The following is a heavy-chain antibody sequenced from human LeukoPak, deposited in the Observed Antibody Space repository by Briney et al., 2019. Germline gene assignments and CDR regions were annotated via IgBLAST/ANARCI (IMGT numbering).Heavy chain of an antibody. CDR1: GGSFSGYY. CDR2: INHSGST. D-gene: IGHD3-10*01. J-gene: IGHJ4*02. Sequence: SETLSLTCAVYGGSFSGYYWSWIRQPPGKGLEWIGEINHSGSTNYNPSLKSRVTISVDTSKNQFSLKLSSVTAADTAVYYCAGSREVRGVRLFGEYDYWGQGTLVTVSS. V-gene: IGHV4-34*01. CDR3: AGSREVRGVRLFGEYDY.